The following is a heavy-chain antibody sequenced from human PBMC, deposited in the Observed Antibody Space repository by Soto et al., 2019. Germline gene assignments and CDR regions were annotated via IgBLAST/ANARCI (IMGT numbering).Heavy chain of an antibody. D-gene: IGHD5-18*01. Sequence: QVQLEQSGGEVKKPGSSVKVSCKASGVTFSKFIMTWVRQAPGLGLEWVGGIIPIFGTANYAQKFQGRVTITADESTSTSYLEVSNLRSEDTAVYYCAKVSYSGPMGYYYGIDVWGQGTAVTVSS. V-gene: IGHV1-69*01. J-gene: IGHJ6*02. CDR3: AKVSYSGPMGYYYGIDV. CDR2: IIPIFGTA. CDR1: GVTFSKFI.